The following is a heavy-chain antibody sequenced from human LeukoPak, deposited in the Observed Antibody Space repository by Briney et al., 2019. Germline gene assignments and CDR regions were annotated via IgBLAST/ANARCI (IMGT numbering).Heavy chain of an antibody. Sequence: GGSLRLSCAASGFSFSSYAMHWVRQAPGKGLEWVAVMSSDGTNTYYADSVKGRFTISRDNSQNTLYLQMNSLRVEDTATYYCAREIGGGHHYFEHWGQGTVVTVSS. D-gene: IGHD1-26*01. CDR3: AREIGGGHHYFEH. V-gene: IGHV3-30*14. CDR1: GFSFSSYA. CDR2: MSSDGTNT. J-gene: IGHJ4*02.